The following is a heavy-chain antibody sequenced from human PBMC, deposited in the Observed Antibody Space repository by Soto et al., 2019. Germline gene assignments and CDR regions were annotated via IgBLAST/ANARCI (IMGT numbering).Heavy chain of an antibody. Sequence: QITLKESGPTLVKPTQTLTLTCTFSGFSLSTSGVGVGWIRQPPGKALEWLALIYWDDDKRYSPSLKSRLTITKDTSKNQVVLTMTTMDPVDTASYYCAHLDLRGDNHYYYGMDVWGQGTTVTVSS. J-gene: IGHJ6*02. V-gene: IGHV2-5*02. D-gene: IGHD3-10*01. CDR2: IYWDDDK. CDR1: GFSLSTSGVG. CDR3: AHLDLRGDNHYYYGMDV.